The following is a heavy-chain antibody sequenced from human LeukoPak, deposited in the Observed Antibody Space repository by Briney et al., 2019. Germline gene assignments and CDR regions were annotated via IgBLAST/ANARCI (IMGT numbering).Heavy chain of an antibody. V-gene: IGHV3-30*18. CDR3: AKDPHYGFGELLFNYFDY. CDR2: ISYDGSNK. D-gene: IGHD3-10*01. CDR1: GFTFSSYG. J-gene: IGHJ4*02. Sequence: GGSLRLSCAASGFTFSSYGMHWVRQAPGKGLEWVAVISYDGSNKYYADSVKGRFTISRDNSKNTLYLQMNSLRAEDTAVYYCAKDPHYGFGELLFNYFDYWGQGTLVTVSS.